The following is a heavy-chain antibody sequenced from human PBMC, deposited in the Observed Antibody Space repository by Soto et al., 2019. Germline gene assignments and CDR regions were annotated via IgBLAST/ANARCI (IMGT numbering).Heavy chain of an antibody. CDR2: MNPNSGNT. CDR1: GYTFTSYD. D-gene: IGHD5-12*01. Sequence: QVQLVQSGAEVKKPGASVKVSCKASGYTFTSYDINWVRQATGQGLEWMGWMNPNSGNTGYAQKFQGRVTMTRNTSISTAYMELSSLRSEDTAVYYCARGPGDFFMVATWWFDPWGQGTLVTVSS. V-gene: IGHV1-8*01. J-gene: IGHJ5*02. CDR3: ARGPGDFFMVATWWFDP.